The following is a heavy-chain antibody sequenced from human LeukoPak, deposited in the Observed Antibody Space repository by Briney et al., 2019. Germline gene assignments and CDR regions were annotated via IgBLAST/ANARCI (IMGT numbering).Heavy chain of an antibody. CDR1: GGSISSGDYY. D-gene: IGHD3-10*01. V-gene: IGHV4-30-4*01. CDR2: IYYSGST. CDR3: ARVPYYYGSGSSFDY. Sequence: SQTLSLTCTVSGGSISSGDYYWSWIRQPPGKGLEWIGYIYYSGSTYYNPSLKSRVTISVDTSNNQFSLKLSSVTAADTAVYYCARVPYYYGSGSSFDYGGQGTLVTVSS. J-gene: IGHJ4*02.